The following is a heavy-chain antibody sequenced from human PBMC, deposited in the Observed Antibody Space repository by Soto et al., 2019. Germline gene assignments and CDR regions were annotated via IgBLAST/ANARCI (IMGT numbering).Heavy chain of an antibody. D-gene: IGHD3-10*01. CDR1: GFTFSSYA. CDR2: ISYDGSNK. J-gene: IGHJ3*02. Sequence: QVQLVESGGGVAQPGRSLRLSCAASGFTFSSYAMHWVRQAPGKGLEWVAVISYDGSNKYYADSVKGRFTISRDNSKNTLYLQMNSLRAEDTAVYYCARELVGVVRGVMGAFDIWGQGTMVTVSS. CDR3: ARELVGVVRGVMGAFDI. V-gene: IGHV3-30-3*01.